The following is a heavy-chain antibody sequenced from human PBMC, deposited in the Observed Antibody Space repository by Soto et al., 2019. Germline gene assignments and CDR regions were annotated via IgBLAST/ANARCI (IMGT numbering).Heavy chain of an antibody. CDR2: VNGDGSEK. J-gene: IGHJ4*02. CDR1: GFTFSRYY. Sequence: EVQLVESGGGLVQPGGSLRLSCAASGFTFSRYYMSWVRQAQGKGLEWVANVNGDGSEKYYVDSVKGRFTVSRDNAKNSLYLQMTSLRAEDTAVYYCAKWGGAESDYWGQGTLVTVAS. CDR3: AKWGGAESDY. D-gene: IGHD1-26*01. V-gene: IGHV3-7*01.